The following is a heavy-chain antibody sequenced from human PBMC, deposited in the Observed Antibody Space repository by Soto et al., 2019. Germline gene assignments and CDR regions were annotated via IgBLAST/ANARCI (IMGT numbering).Heavy chain of an antibody. CDR1: GYIFTGYG. V-gene: IGHV1-18*04. CDR3: ARGGSGYHTGRGFAGTMDV. Sequence: XSVKVSCKASGYIFTGYGISWVRQAPVQGLEWMGWISPYNGHTEFAQRLQGRLTLTTDTSTSTAFMELSNLRSDDTAVYYCARGGSGYHTGRGFAGTMDVWGQGTTVTVSS. D-gene: IGHD3-22*01. J-gene: IGHJ6*02. CDR2: ISPYNGHT.